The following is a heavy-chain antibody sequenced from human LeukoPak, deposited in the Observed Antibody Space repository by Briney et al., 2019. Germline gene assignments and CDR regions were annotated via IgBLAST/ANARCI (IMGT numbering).Heavy chain of an antibody. J-gene: IGHJ2*01. Sequence: GGSLRLSCAASGFTFSSYAMSWVRQAPGKGLEWVSAIRDSGGRTYYADSVKGRFTISRDNSKNTLYLQMDSLRVEDTAVCYCAKDPKAFDYWYFDLWGRGTLVTVSS. CDR2: IRDSGGRT. CDR3: AKDPKAFDYWYFDL. CDR1: GFTFSSYA. V-gene: IGHV3-23*01. D-gene: IGHD3-3*02.